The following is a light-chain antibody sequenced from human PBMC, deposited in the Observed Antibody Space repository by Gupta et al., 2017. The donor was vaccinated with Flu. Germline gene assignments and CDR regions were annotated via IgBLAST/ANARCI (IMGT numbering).Light chain of an antibody. CDR2: NNS. CDR3: QSYDSSLSGYNYV. V-gene: IGLV1-40*01. Sequence: NIGADYDVHWYQQLPGTAPKLLIYNNSNRPSGVPDRFSGSKSGTSASLAITGLQAEDEADYYCQSYDSSLSGYNYVFGTGTKVTVL. J-gene: IGLJ1*01. CDR1: NIGADYD.